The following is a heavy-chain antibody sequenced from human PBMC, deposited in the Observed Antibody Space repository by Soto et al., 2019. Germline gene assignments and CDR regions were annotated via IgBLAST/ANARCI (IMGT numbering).Heavy chain of an antibody. V-gene: IGHV3-23*01. CDR2: IGRTGTST. CDR3: AKDESVPAPMTTD. CDR1: GFSFSSYG. D-gene: IGHD2-2*01. J-gene: IGHJ4*02. Sequence: GGSLRLSCAASGFSFSSYGMTWVRQAPGKGLEWISTIGRTGTSTYYADSVKGRFTISRDNSKNTLYVQMNSLRADDTAVYYCAKDESVPAPMTTDWGQGTLVTVSS.